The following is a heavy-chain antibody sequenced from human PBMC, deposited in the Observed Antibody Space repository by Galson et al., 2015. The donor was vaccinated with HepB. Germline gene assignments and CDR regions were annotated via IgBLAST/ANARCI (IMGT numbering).Heavy chain of an antibody. D-gene: IGHD2-15*01. Sequence: CAISGDSVSGNSAAWNWIRQPPSRGLEGLGRTYYRSKGYNDYAVSVKSRITINPDTSKNQFSLQLNSVTPEDTAVYYCARSGDCSGGSCYSGHYYGFWGQGTLVTVSS. CDR2: TYYRSKGYN. CDR3: ARSGDCSGGSCYSGHYYGF. J-gene: IGHJ4*02. V-gene: IGHV6-1*01. CDR1: GDSVSGNSAA.